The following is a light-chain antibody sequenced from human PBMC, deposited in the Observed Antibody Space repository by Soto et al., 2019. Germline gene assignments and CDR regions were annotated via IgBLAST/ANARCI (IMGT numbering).Light chain of an antibody. V-gene: IGLV1-40*01. CDR2: GSN. J-gene: IGLJ1*01. Sequence: QSVLTQPPSVSGAPGQRVTISCTGTKSNIGAGYDVHWYQQLPGTAPKLLIYGSNNRPSGVPDRFSDSRSGTSASLAIDGLQTEDDADYYCQSFDTSLSGLYVFGTGTKLTVL. CDR1: KSNIGAGYD. CDR3: QSFDTSLSGLYV.